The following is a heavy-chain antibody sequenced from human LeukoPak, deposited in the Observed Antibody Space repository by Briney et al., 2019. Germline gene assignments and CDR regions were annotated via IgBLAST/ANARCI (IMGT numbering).Heavy chain of an antibody. Sequence: GGSLRLSCAASGFTFSSYGMHWVRQAPGKGLEWVAVIWYDGSNKYYADSVKGRFTISRDNSKNTLYLQMNSLRAEDTAVYYCARDITYYHDSIYYGMDVWGQGTTVTVSS. CDR2: IWYDGSNK. J-gene: IGHJ6*02. D-gene: IGHD3-22*01. V-gene: IGHV3-33*01. CDR1: GFTFSSYG. CDR3: ARDITYYHDSIYYGMDV.